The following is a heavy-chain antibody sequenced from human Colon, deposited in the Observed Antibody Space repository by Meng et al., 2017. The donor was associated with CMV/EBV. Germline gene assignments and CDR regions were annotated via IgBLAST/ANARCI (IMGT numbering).Heavy chain of an antibody. V-gene: IGHV1-2*06. CDR2: INPDRGGT. CDR3: AREVEGSSSRYIDY. J-gene: IGHJ4*02. Sequence: QLQLVKSASEVEESGASLRVSRKASGYNFIGYYMHWVRQVPGQGLEWIGRINPDRGGTTSAQKFQGRVTVTRETLISTAYMELSRLRSADTAIYYCAREVEGSSSRYIDYWGQGTLVTVSS. D-gene: IGHD6-13*01. CDR1: GYNFIGYY.